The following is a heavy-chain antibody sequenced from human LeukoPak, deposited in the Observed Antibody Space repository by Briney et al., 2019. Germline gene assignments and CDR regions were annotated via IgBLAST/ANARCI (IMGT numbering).Heavy chain of an antibody. D-gene: IGHD6-19*01. J-gene: IGHJ4*02. Sequence: PVGSLRLSCSASGFIFSNYAMNWVRQAPGKGLEYVSAISSNGGSTYYADSVKGRFTISRGNSKNTLYLQMSSLRADDTAVYYCVKGKGIAVTSLDYWGQGTLVTVSS. CDR2: ISSNGGST. CDR3: VKGKGIAVTSLDY. V-gene: IGHV3-64D*06. CDR1: GFIFSNYA.